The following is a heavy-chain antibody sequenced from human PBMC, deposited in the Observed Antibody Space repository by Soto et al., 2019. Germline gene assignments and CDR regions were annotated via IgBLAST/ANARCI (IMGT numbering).Heavy chain of an antibody. V-gene: IGHV3-7*03. J-gene: IGHJ4*02. D-gene: IGHD3-22*01. CDR1: GCPLSNSS. CDR2: IKQDESEK. Sequence: GESLQISCAGSGCPLSNSSMSWVRQAKGKGLEWVATIKQDESEKYYVDSVKGRFTVSRDNAKNSLYLQMNSLRAEDTAVYYCARGDYFDRRFDWWGQGTLVTVSS. CDR3: ARGDYFDRRFDW.